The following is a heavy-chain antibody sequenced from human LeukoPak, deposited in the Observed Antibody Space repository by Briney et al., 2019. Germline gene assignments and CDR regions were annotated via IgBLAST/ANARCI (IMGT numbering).Heavy chain of an antibody. CDR3: ARGELLYPQYNYYYMDV. J-gene: IGHJ6*03. D-gene: IGHD3-10*01. Sequence: PSETLSLTCTVSGGSISSSSYYWGWIRQPPGKGLEWIGSIYYSGSTYYNPSLKSRVTISVDTSKNQFSLKLSSVTAADTAVYYCARGELLYPQYNYYYMDVWGKGTTVTVSS. V-gene: IGHV4-39*07. CDR1: GGSISSSSYY. CDR2: IYYSGST.